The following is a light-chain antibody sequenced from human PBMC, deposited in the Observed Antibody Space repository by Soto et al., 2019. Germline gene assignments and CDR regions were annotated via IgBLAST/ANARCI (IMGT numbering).Light chain of an antibody. CDR2: GAS. CDR3: QQYNNWPRGT. J-gene: IGKJ4*01. V-gene: IGKV3-15*01. Sequence: IVMNQSPSTLSVSPGERAPLSCRASQSVSSNLAWYQQKPGQAPRLLIYGASTRATGIPARFSGSGSGTEFTLTISSLQSEDFAVYYCQQYNNWPRGTFGGGTKVDI. CDR1: QSVSSN.